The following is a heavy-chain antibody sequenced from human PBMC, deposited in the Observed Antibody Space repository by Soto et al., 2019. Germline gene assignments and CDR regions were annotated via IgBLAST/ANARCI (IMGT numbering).Heavy chain of an antibody. V-gene: IGHV1-2*04. D-gene: IGHD5-12*01. CDR1: GYTFTGYY. J-gene: IGHJ4*02. CDR3: ARSPNGPRGGYEGPFLPFDY. CDR2: INPNSGGT. Sequence: RASVKVSCKASGYTFTGYYMHWVRQAPGQGLEWMGWINPNSGGTNYAQKFQGWVTMTRDTSISTAYMELSRLRSDDTAVYYCARSPNGPRGGYEGPFLPFDYWGQGTLVTVSS.